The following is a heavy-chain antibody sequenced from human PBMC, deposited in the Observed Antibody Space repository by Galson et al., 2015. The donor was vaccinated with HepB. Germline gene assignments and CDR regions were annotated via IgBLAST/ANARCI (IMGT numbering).Heavy chain of an antibody. CDR3: AKGSSMITFGGVIVISYYYYMDV. Sequence: SLRLSCAASGFTFSNYWMHWVRQAPGKGLVWVSRINSDGSSTNYADSVKGRFTISRDNSKNTLYLQMNSLRAEDTAVYYCAKGSSMITFGGVIVISYYYYMDVWGKGTTVTVSS. J-gene: IGHJ6*03. D-gene: IGHD3-16*02. CDR2: INSDGSST. CDR1: GFTFSNYW. V-gene: IGHV3-74*01.